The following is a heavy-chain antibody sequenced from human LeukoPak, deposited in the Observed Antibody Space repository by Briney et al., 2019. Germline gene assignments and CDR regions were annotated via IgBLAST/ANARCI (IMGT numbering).Heavy chain of an antibody. D-gene: IGHD3-22*01. V-gene: IGHV4-59*12. CDR3: ASSTGYDSSGYYRGEFDY. CDR1: GGSINNYY. J-gene: IGHJ4*02. Sequence: SETLSLTCAVSGGSINNYYWTWIRQPPGKGLEWIGYIYYSGSTNYNPSLKSRVTISVDTSKNQFSLKLSSVTAADTAVYYCASSTGYDSSGYYRGEFDYWGQGTLVTVSS. CDR2: IYYSGST.